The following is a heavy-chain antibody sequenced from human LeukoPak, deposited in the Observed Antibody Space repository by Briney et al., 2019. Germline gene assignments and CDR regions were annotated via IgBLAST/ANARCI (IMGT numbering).Heavy chain of an antibody. Sequence: SETLCLTCTVSGGSISSYYWSWIREPPGKGLEWLGSIYYSGSTNYHPSLKSRVTISLDTSKNQFSLKLSSVTAADTAVYYCARGSGYVYYWGQGTLVTVSS. V-gene: IGHV4-59*01. CDR1: GGSISSYY. J-gene: IGHJ4*02. CDR3: ARGSGYVYY. CDR2: IYYSGST. D-gene: IGHD5-12*01.